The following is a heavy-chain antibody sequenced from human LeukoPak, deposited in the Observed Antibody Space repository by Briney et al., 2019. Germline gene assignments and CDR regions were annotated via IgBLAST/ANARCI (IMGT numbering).Heavy chain of an antibody. Sequence: GGSLRLSCAASGFTFSSYSMNWVRQSPGKGLEWVSYISSSSSTIYYADSVKGRFTISRDNAKNSLYLQMNSLRAEDTAVYYCARGKPYYYGSGSYYADYWGQGTLVTVSS. V-gene: IGHV3-48*01. D-gene: IGHD3-10*01. CDR1: GFTFSSYS. J-gene: IGHJ4*02. CDR3: ARGKPYYYGSGSYYADY. CDR2: ISSSSSTI.